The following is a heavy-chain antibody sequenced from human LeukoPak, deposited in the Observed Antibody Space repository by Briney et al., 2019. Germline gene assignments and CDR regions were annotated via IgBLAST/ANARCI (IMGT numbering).Heavy chain of an antibody. CDR3: ARDNNWGSTHY. Sequence: GGSLRLSCAASGFTFSSYGMHWVRQAPGKGLEWVAVISYDGSNKYYADSVQGRFTVSRDNSKNTLYLRMNTLRIEDTAVYYCARDNNWGSTHYWGQGTLVTVSS. CDR2: ISYDGSNK. D-gene: IGHD7-27*01. CDR1: GFTFSSYG. V-gene: IGHV3-30*03. J-gene: IGHJ4*02.